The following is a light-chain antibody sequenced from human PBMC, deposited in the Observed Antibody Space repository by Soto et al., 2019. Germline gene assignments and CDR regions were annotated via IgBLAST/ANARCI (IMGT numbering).Light chain of an antibody. J-gene: IGLJ2*01. Sequence: QSVLTQPPSASGSPGQSVTISCTGTSSDVGGYKYVSWYQQHPGKAPKLIISEVSKRPAGVPDRISVSTSGNTASLTVAGRHKEDEAYSYCRSYSGTNNLVFGGGTKLT. CDR2: EVS. CDR3: RSYSGTNNLV. CDR1: SSDVGGYKY. V-gene: IGLV2-8*01.